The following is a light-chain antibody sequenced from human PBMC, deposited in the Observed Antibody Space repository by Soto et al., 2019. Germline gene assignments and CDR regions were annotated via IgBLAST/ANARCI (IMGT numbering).Light chain of an antibody. J-gene: IGKJ2*01. CDR2: AAS. V-gene: IGKV3-15*01. Sequence: EIVLTQSPATLSVSPGARATLSCRAGQSVNSNLAWYQQRPGQAPRLLIYAASTRATGIPARFSGSGSGTEFTLTISSLQSEDFAVYYCQQYNKWYTFGQGTKLEIK. CDR1: QSVNSN. CDR3: QQYNKWYT.